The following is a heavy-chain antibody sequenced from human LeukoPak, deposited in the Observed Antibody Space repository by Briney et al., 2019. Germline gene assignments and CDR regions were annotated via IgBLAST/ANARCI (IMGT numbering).Heavy chain of an antibody. V-gene: IGHV1-18*01. CDR3: ARGRGDYVSFYYFGY. J-gene: IGHJ4*02. CDR1: GYTFTSYG. Sequence: GASVKVSCKASGYTFTSYGISWVRQAPGQGLEWMGWISAYNGNTNYAQKLQGRVTMTTDTSTSTAYMELRSLRSDDTAVYYCARGRGDYVSFYYFGYWGQGTLVTVSS. CDR2: ISAYNGNT. D-gene: IGHD4-17*01.